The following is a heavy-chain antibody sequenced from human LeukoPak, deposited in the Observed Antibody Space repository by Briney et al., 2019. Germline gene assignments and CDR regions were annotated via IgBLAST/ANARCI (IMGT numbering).Heavy chain of an antibody. J-gene: IGHJ4*02. D-gene: IGHD6-19*01. CDR3: ARAWSSGWYEDY. CDR2: ISTSSTYT. V-gene: IGHV3-11*06. Sequence: GGSLRLSCSASGFTFSDYYMSWIRQAPGKGLEWVSYISTSSTYTNYADSVKGRFTVSRDNAKNSLYLQMNSLRAEDTAVYYCARAWSSGWYEDYWGQGTLVTVSS. CDR1: GFTFSDYY.